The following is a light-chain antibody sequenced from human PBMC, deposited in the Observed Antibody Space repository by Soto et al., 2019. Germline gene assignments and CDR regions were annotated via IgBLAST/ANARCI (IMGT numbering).Light chain of an antibody. Sequence: QSVLTQSPSASGTPGQRVTISCSGSSSNIGSNTVNWYHQLPGTAPKLLIYNNNQRPSGVPDRFSGSRSGTSASLAVSGLQSEDEADYYCAAWDDSLNGPVFGGGTKLTVL. V-gene: IGLV1-44*01. J-gene: IGLJ2*01. CDR1: SSNIGSNT. CDR3: AAWDDSLNGPV. CDR2: NNN.